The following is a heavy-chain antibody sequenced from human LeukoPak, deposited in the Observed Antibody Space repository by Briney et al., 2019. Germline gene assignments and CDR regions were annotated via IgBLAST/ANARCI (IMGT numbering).Heavy chain of an antibody. J-gene: IGHJ6*02. CDR3: ARAERTVSGLDV. CDR2: MNPHSGGT. V-gene: IGHV1-2*02. Sequence: ASVKVSCTASGYTLTAYYIHWVRLAPGQGLEWMGWMNPHSGGTNYAQKFRARVSMTTDTTINTAYLELTGLTSDDTALYYCARAERTVSGLDVWGQGTTVTVSS. D-gene: IGHD2-2*01. CDR1: GYTLTAYY.